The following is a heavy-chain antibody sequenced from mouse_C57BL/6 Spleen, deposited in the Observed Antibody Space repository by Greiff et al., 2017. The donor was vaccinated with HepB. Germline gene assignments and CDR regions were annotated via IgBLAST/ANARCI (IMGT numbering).Heavy chain of an antibody. Sequence: EVKLQESVAELVRPGASVKLSCTASGFNIKNTYMHWVKQRPEQGLEWIGRIDPANGNTKYAPKFQGKATITADTSSNTAYLQLSSLTSEDTAIYYCAPYYYGSRDWYFDVWGTGTTVTVSS. CDR2: IDPANGNT. V-gene: IGHV14-3*01. J-gene: IGHJ1*03. CDR3: APYYYGSRDWYFDV. CDR1: GFNIKNTY. D-gene: IGHD1-1*01.